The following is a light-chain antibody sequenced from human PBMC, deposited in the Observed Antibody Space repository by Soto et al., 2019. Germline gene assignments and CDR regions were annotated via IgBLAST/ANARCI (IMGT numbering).Light chain of an antibody. V-gene: IGKV3-20*01. CDR2: GAS. Sequence: EIVLTQSPGTLSLSPGERATLSCRASQSVTNNYLAWYQHKPGQAPRLLIYGASRRATGIPDRFSGSGSGTDFTLTISRLEPEDFAVYYCEQYGNSPPYTFGQGTKLEIK. CDR3: EQYGNSPPYT. J-gene: IGKJ2*01. CDR1: QSVTNNY.